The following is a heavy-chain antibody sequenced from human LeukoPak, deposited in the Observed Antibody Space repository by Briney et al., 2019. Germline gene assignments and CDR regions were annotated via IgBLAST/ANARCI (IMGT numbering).Heavy chain of an antibody. CDR3: AHAGGWWNY. Sequence: SGPTLVKPTQTLALTCTFSGFSLTSNPMGVGWIRQSPGKALEWLVVIYWDDDKRYSPSLKSRLTITKDTSKNQVVLTMTNMDPVDTATYYCAHAGGWWNYWGQGTLVTVSS. J-gene: IGHJ4*02. CDR2: IYWDDDK. V-gene: IGHV2-5*02. D-gene: IGHD6-19*01. CDR1: GFSLTSNPMG.